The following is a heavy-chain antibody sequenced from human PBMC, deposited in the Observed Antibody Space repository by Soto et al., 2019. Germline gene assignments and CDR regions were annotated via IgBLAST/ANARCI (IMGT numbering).Heavy chain of an antibody. CDR1: GFSFSSYA. Sequence: GGSLRLSCEASGFSFSSYAMHWVRQAPGKGLEWVAVIWYDGSNRYYADSVKGRFTISRDNSKNTLYLQMNSLRDEDTAVYYWARDLSWRYYDSSGYLEYWGQGIQVNVSA. D-gene: IGHD3-22*01. CDR2: IWYDGSNR. V-gene: IGHV3-33*01. CDR3: ARDLSWRYYDSSGYLEY. J-gene: IGHJ4*01.